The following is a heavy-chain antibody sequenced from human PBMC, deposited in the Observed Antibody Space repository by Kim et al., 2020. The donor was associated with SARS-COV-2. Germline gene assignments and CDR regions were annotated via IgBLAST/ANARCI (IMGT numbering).Heavy chain of an antibody. CDR3: AKDLSYDILTGYYNDAFDI. V-gene: IGHV3-23*01. CDR2: ISGSGGST. Sequence: GGSLRLSCAASGFTFSSYAMSWVRQAPGKGLEWVSAISGSGGSTYYADSVKGRFTISRDNSKNTLYLQMNSLRAEDTAVYYCAKDLSYDILTGYYNDAFDIWGQGTMVTVSS. D-gene: IGHD3-9*01. CDR1: GFTFSSYA. J-gene: IGHJ3*02.